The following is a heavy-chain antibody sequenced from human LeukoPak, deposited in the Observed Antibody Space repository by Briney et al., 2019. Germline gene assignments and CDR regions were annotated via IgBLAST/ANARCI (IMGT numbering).Heavy chain of an antibody. V-gene: IGHV4-59*01. J-gene: IGHJ4*02. CDR2: IYYSGST. Sequence: SETLSLTCTVSGGSISSYSWSWIRQPPGKRLEWIGYIYYSGSTNYNPSLKSRVTISVDTSKNQFSLKLSSVTAADTAVYYCARDGGGGFFPVWWGQGTLVTVSS. CDR1: GGSISSYS. CDR3: ARDGGGGFFPVW. D-gene: IGHD2-15*01.